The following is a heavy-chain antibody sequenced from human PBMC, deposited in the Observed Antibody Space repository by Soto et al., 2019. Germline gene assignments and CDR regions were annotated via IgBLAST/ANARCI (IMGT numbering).Heavy chain of an antibody. D-gene: IGHD3-22*01. Sequence: GGSLRLSCAASGLTFSSYAMHWVRQAPGKGLEWVAVISYDGSNKYYADSVKGRFTISRDNSKNTLYLQMNSLRAEDTAVYYCARDEIVYMTLDYWGQGTLVTVSS. CDR2: ISYDGSNK. V-gene: IGHV3-30-3*01. CDR3: ARDEIVYMTLDY. J-gene: IGHJ4*02. CDR1: GLTFSSYA.